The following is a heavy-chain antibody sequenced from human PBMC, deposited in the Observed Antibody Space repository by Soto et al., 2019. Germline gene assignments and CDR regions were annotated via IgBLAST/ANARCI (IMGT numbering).Heavy chain of an antibody. CDR1: GFTFGDYG. J-gene: IGHJ5*02. CDR3: TRGPLGDPIGGIYWFDP. V-gene: IGHV3-49*03. D-gene: IGHD2-21*02. CDR2: IRYKANGGTT. Sequence: EVQLVESGGDLVQPGRSLRLSCTASGFTFGDYGLSWFRQAPGKGLEWVGFIRYKANGGTTEYAASVKGRFTISRDDSRSSAYLQMNSLKAEDTAVYYCTRGPLGDPIGGIYWFDPWGQGILVTVSS.